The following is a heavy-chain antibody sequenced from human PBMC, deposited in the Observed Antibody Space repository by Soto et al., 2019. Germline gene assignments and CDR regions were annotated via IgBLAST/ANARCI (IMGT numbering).Heavy chain of an antibody. CDR3: AKVLLSGWYGGANFDY. J-gene: IGHJ4*02. D-gene: IGHD6-19*01. CDR1: GFTFSSYG. Sequence: QVQLVESGGGVVQPGRSLRLSCAASGFTFSSYGMHWVRLAPGKGLEWVAVISYDGSNKYYADSVKGRFTISRDNSKNTLYLQMNSLRAEDTAVYYCAKVLLSGWYGGANFDYWGQGTLVTVSS. V-gene: IGHV3-30*18. CDR2: ISYDGSNK.